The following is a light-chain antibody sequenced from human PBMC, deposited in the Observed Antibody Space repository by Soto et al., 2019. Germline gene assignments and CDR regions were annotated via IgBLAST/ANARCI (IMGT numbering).Light chain of an antibody. CDR2: EIN. J-gene: IGLJ2*01. Sequence: QSALTQPPSASGSPGQTVTISCTGTSSDVGGYNYVSWYQQHPGKAPKLMIYEINKRPSGVPDRFSGSKSGNTASLTVSGLQAEDEADYYCGSYAGNTTYVVFGGGTTVTVL. CDR1: SSDVGGYNY. CDR3: GSYAGNTTYVV. V-gene: IGLV2-8*01.